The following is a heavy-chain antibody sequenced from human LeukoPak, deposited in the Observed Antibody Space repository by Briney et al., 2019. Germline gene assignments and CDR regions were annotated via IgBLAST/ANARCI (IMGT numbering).Heavy chain of an antibody. CDR2: IIPMFGTV. V-gene: IGHV1-69*05. CDR3: ARDHSGYSLGYALYYFDY. D-gene: IGHD5-18*01. CDR1: GGTFNNYA. Sequence: ASVKVSCKASGGTFNNYAFSWVRQAPGQGLEWMGGIIPMFGTVSYAQKFQGRVTVTTDPSTDTVYMELSSLKFEDTALYYCARDHSGYSLGYALYYFDYWGQGTLVTVSS. J-gene: IGHJ4*02.